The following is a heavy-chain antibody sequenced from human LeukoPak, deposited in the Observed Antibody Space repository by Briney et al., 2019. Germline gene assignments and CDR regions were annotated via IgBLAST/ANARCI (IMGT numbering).Heavy chain of an antibody. CDR1: GGSFSGYY. CDR2: INHSGST. J-gene: IGHJ2*01. V-gene: IGHV4-34*01. D-gene: IGHD5-18*01. CDR3: ARGRYSYGPFDL. Sequence: TSETLSLTCAVYGGSFSGYYWSWIRQPPGKGLEWIGEINHSGSTNYNPSLKSRVTISVDTSKNQFSLKLSSVTAADTAVYYCARGRYSYGPFDLWGRGTLVTVSS.